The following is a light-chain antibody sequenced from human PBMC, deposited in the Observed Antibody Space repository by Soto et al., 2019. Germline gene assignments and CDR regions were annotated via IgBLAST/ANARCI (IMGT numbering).Light chain of an antibody. V-gene: IGKV4-1*01. CDR3: QQYYSTPWT. Sequence: DIVIAQSPGSGTVWLAGRASINCKSSQSVLYSCNNKHYLAWYQQIPGQPPRLLIYGASTRESGAPDRCSGSGSGTDFTLTISSLQAEDVAGDYCQQYYSTPWTFGQGTKVDIK. J-gene: IGKJ1*01. CDR1: QSVLYSCNNKHY. CDR2: GAS.